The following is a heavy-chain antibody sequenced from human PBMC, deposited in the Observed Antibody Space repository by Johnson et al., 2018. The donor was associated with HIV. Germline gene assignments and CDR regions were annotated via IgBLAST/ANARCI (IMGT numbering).Heavy chain of an antibody. J-gene: IGHJ3*02. Sequence: QAQLVESGGGVVQPGRSLRLSCAASGFTFSSYAMHWVRQAPGKGLEWVAVISHDGSNKYYGDSVKGRFTISRDNSKNMLFLQMNSLRAEDTAVYYCARGGVYKQFLAFDSFDIWGQGTMVTVSS. CDR1: GFTFSSYA. CDR3: ARGGVYKQFLAFDSFDI. D-gene: IGHD6-13*01. CDR2: ISHDGSNK. V-gene: IGHV3-30-3*01.